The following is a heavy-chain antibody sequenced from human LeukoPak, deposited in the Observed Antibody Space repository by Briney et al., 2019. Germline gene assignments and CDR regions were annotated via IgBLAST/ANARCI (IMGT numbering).Heavy chain of an antibody. CDR1: GFTFITSG. D-gene: IGHD4-23*01. V-gene: IGHV3-33*01. Sequence: GGSLGLSCAGSGFTFITSGMHWVRQAPGKGREGGAVIWFDGINKHYADSVKGRFSISRDNSENTLYLQMNSLRAEDTAVYYCARDVPFITGYGGNSDYYYYGMDVWGQGTTVTVSS. CDR2: IWFDGINK. J-gene: IGHJ6*02. CDR3: ARDVPFITGYGGNSDYYYYGMDV.